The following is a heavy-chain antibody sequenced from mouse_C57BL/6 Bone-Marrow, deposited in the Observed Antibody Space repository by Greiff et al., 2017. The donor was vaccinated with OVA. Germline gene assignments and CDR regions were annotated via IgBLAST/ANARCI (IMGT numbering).Heavy chain of an antibody. Sequence: QVQLQQPGAELVKPWASVRLSCKASGYTFTSYWIQWVKQRPGQDLEWIGEIDPSDSYTNYNQKFKGKATLTVDTSSSTAYMQLSSLTSEDSAVYYCAPITTVVARGYFDVWGTGTTVTVSS. J-gene: IGHJ1*03. CDR2: IDPSDSYT. V-gene: IGHV1-50*01. CDR1: GYTFTSYW. D-gene: IGHD1-1*01. CDR3: APITTVVARGYFDV.